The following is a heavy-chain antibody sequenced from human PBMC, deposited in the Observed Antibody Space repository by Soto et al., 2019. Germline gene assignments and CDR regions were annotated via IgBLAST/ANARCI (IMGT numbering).Heavy chain of an antibody. V-gene: IGHV3-21*01. CDR2: ISSSSSYI. Sequence: EVQLVESGGGLVKPGGSLRLSCAASGFTFSSYSMNWVRQAPGKGLEWVSSISSSSSYIYYADSVKGLFTISRDNAKKSLYLQMNSLRAEDTAVYYCARDFGGYCSSTSCSDYWGQGTLVTVSS. J-gene: IGHJ4*02. CDR1: GFTFSSYS. CDR3: ARDFGGYCSSTSCSDY. D-gene: IGHD2-2*01.